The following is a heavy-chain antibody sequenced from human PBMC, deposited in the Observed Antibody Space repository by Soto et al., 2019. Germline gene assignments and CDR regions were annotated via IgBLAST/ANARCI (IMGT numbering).Heavy chain of an antibody. CDR3: ARRKYLDC. Sequence: GGSLRLSCAASGFTFSSYSMNWVRQAPGKGLEWVSYISSSSTIYYADSVKGRFTISRDNAKNSLYLQMNSLRAEDTAVYYCARRKYLDCWGQGTLVTVSS. CDR2: ISSSSTI. CDR1: GFTFSSYS. V-gene: IGHV3-48*01. J-gene: IGHJ4*02.